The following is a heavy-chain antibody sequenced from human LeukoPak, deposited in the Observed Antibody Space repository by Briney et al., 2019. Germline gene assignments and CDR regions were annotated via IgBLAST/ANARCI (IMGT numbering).Heavy chain of an antibody. V-gene: IGHV4-61*08. CDR2: VYYSGRT. CDR1: GDSVRNDAYY. Sequence: SETLSLTCTISGDSVRNDAYYWHWIRKSPGKGLEWVGFVYYSGRTKYNSSLKSRVTMSVDTSKNQVSLKLSSVTAADTAVYYCARGGIVVVPAAIRLVYGMDVWGQGTTVTVSS. CDR3: ARGGIVVVPAAIRLVYGMDV. D-gene: IGHD2-2*01. J-gene: IGHJ6*02.